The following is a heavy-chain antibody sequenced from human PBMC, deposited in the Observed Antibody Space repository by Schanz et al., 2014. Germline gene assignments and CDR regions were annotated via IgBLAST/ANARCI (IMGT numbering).Heavy chain of an antibody. Sequence: VQLVESGGGVVQPGRSLRLSCAASGFTFSNFAIHWVRQAPGKGLEWVSGMSGSGSTADYADSVKGRFTISRDNSRKTLYLQMNSLRADDTAVYYCAKDLYNYGIFDSWGQGTLVTVSS. CDR2: MSGSGSTA. V-gene: IGHV3-23*04. CDR1: GFTFSNFA. D-gene: IGHD3-16*01. J-gene: IGHJ5*01. CDR3: AKDLYNYGIFDS.